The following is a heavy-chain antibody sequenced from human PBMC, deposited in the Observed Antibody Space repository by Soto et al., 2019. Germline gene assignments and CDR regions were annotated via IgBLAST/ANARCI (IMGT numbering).Heavy chain of an antibody. Sequence: AGGSLRVSCAAGGVSFCTCGMHWVRQASGKGLEWVGRIRSKANSYATHYAASMKGRFTISRDDSKNTTYLQMNSLKTEDTAVYYCTRRYYYDSSGYYQGDYWGQGTLVTVSS. J-gene: IGHJ4*02. D-gene: IGHD3-22*01. CDR1: GVSFCTCG. CDR2: IRSKANSYAT. CDR3: TRRYYYDSSGYYQGDY. V-gene: IGHV3-73*01.